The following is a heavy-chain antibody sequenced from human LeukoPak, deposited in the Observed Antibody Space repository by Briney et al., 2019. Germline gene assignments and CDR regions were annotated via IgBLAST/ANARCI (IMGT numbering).Heavy chain of an antibody. CDR1: GFTLSNYA. Sequence: GGTLRLSCAASGFTLSNYAMNWVRQAPGKGLEWVSSINGSGDKTYYADSVKGRFTISRDNSKNTLYLQMNSLRAEDTAVHYCAKPARTDYADYWGQGTLVTVSS. CDR2: INGSGDKT. J-gene: IGHJ4*02. V-gene: IGHV3-23*01. D-gene: IGHD1-14*01. CDR3: AKPARTDYADY.